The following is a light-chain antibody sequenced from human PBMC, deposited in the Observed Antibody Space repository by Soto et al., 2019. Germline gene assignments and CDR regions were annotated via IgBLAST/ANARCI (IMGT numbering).Light chain of an antibody. CDR1: QSVTNNY. CDR2: GSS. Sequence: EVVLTQSPGTLSLSPGESATLSCRASQSVTNNYFAWYQQKSGQAPRLLIFGSSDRATGIPARFSGCGSGTDFTLTISRLEPEDFAVYYYHQYGSSPPYTFAQGTKLEIK. V-gene: IGKV3-20*01. CDR3: HQYGSSPPYT. J-gene: IGKJ2*01.